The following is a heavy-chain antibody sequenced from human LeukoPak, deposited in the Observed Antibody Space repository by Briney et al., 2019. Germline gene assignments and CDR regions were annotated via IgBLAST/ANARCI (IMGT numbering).Heavy chain of an antibody. CDR3: ARGYGSLSYTYYYGRDV. J-gene: IGHJ6*02. V-gene: IGHV4-59*01. D-gene: IGHD3-10*01. Sequence: ASETLSLTCTVSSGSISSFYWTWIRQPPGRGLEWIGYVYYSGSTNYSPSLKSRVTISLDTSKSQFSLNLTSVTAADTGVYDCARGYGSLSYTYYYGRDVWGQGTTVTISS. CDR1: SGSISSFY. CDR2: VYYSGST.